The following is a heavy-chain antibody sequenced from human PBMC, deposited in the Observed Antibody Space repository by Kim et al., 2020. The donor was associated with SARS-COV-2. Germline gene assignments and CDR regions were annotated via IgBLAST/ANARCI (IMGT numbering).Heavy chain of an antibody. J-gene: IGHJ4*02. V-gene: IGHV4-59*08. D-gene: IGHD5-12*01. Sequence: SETLSLTCTVSGGSISSYYWSWLRQPPGKGLEWIGYISYSGSTNHSPSLKSRVTISVDASKNQFSLKLSSVTAADTAVYYCARQGGYHSPFEYWGQGSLV. CDR3: ARQGGYHSPFEY. CDR2: ISYSGST. CDR1: GGSISSYY.